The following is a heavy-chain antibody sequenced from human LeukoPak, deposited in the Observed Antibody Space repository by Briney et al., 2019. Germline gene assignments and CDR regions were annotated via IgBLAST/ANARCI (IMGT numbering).Heavy chain of an antibody. D-gene: IGHD5-12*01. CDR3: ARLLKYTGYDYATD. J-gene: IGHJ4*02. CDR1: GYSFTTYW. V-gene: IGHV5-51*01. Sequence: GESLKISCKGSGYSFTTYWLGWFRPMPGKGPEWMGIIYPGDSDTTYSPSFQGQVTISADKSISTAYLQWSSLKASGTAMYYCARLLKYTGYDYATDWGQGTLVTVSS. CDR2: IYPGDSDT.